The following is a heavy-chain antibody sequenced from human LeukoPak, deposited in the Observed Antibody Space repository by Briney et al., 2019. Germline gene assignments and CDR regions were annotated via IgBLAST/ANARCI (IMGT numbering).Heavy chain of an antibody. J-gene: IGHJ3*02. D-gene: IGHD4-17*01. CDR2: INSRGGTT. Sequence: ASVKVSCKAPGYTFTGDYMHWVRQAPGQGLEWMGVINSRGGTTTYAQKFQGRVTMTRDMSTSTVYMELSSLRSEDTAVYYCARTRTPSTVSAPDAFDIWGQGTMVIVSS. CDR3: ARTRTPSTVSAPDAFDI. V-gene: IGHV1-46*01. CDR1: GYTFTGDY.